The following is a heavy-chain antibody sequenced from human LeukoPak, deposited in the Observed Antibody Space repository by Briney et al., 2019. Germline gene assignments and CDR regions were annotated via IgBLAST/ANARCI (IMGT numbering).Heavy chain of an antibody. CDR3: ARDYGVAGLFDP. V-gene: IGHV3-7*03. Sequence: GGSLRLSCAASGFTFSDYWMSWVRQAPGKGLEWVATINQDGSEKFYVDSVKGRFTIFRDNAKNSLYLQMNSLRAEDTAVYYCARDYGVAGLFDPWGQGTLVSVSS. J-gene: IGHJ5*02. CDR1: GFTFSDYW. D-gene: IGHD4-17*01. CDR2: INQDGSEK.